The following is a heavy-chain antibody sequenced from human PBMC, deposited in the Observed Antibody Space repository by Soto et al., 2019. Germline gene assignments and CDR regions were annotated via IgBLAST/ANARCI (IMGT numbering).Heavy chain of an antibody. CDR1: GFTVSSNY. V-gene: IGHV3-53*04. CDR3: ARAPVLRFLEWSSPKRLDGYYYMDV. J-gene: IGHJ6*03. CDR2: IYSGGST. D-gene: IGHD3-3*01. Sequence: EVQLVESGGGLVQPGGSLRLSCAASGFTVSSNYMSWVRQAPGKGLEWVSVIYSGGSTYYADSVKGRFTISRHNSKNTLYLQMNSLRAEDTAVYYCARAPVLRFLEWSSPKRLDGYYYMDVWGKGTTVTVSS.